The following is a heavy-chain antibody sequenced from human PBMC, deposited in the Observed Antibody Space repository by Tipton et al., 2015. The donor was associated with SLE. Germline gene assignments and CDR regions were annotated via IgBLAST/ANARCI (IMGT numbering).Heavy chain of an antibody. D-gene: IGHD5-12*01. V-gene: IGHV4-30-2*01. CDR3: ARVSRIVALDY. J-gene: IGHJ4*02. Sequence: TLSLTCAVSGGSISSGGYSWSWIRQPPGKGLEWIGYIYHSGSTYYNPSLKSRVTISVDWSKNQFSLKLSSVTAADTAVYYCARVSRIVALDYWGQGTLVTVSS. CDR1: GGSISSGGYS. CDR2: IYHSGST.